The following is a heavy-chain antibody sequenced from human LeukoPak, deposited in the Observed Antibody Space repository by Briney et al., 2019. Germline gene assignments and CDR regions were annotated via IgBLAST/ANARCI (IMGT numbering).Heavy chain of an antibody. D-gene: IGHD3-3*01. CDR2: INPNSGGT. Sequence: ASVKVSCKASGYTFTGYYMHWVRQAPGQGLEWMGWINPNSGGTNYAQKFQGRVTMTRDTSIRTAYMELSRLRSEDTAVYYCARELIDCSSTSCFYYDFWSGYWSNDYYFYYWGQGTLVTVSS. CDR1: GYTFTGYY. J-gene: IGHJ4*02. CDR3: ARELIDCSSTSCFYYDFWSGYWSNDYYFYY. V-gene: IGHV1-2*02.